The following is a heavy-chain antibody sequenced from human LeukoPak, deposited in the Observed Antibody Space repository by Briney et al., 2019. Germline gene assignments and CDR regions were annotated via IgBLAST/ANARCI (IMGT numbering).Heavy chain of an antibody. D-gene: IGHD6-13*01. CDR1: GFTFSNYW. CDR3: ARDHIIASAGSDY. Sequence: GGSLRLSCAASGFTFSNYWMSWVRQAPGKGLEWVANMKQDGSGEYYVDSVKGRFTISRDNAKNLLYLQMNSLRAEDTALYYCARDHIIASAGSDYWGQGTLVTVSS. CDR2: MKQDGSGE. V-gene: IGHV3-7*01. J-gene: IGHJ4*02.